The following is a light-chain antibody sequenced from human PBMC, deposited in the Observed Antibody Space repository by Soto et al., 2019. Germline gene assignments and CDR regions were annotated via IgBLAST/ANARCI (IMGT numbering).Light chain of an antibody. J-gene: IGKJ1*01. CDR1: QSISSY. CDR2: AAS. Sequence: DIQMTQSPSSLSASVGDRVTITCRASQSISSYLNWYQQKPGKAPKLLIYAASSLQSGVPSRFSGSGSGTDFTLTISSLQPEDFATYYCQQSYSTPDSGTFGQGTKVEIK. CDR3: QQSYSTPDSGT. V-gene: IGKV1-39*01.